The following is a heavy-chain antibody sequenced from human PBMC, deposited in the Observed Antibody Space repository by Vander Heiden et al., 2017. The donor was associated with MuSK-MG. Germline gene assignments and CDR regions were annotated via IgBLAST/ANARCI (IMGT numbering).Heavy chain of an antibody. V-gene: IGHV3-30*18. D-gene: IGHD4-17*01. CDR1: GFTFSTYG. Sequence: QVHLVASGGGVVQPGRSLRLSCAASGFTFSTYGIHWVRQPPGKGLEWVAVISYDGSNKYYAASVKGRFTIPRDNSKTTLYLQMNSLRAEDTAVYYCAKDPHGEWQRGRGGDYFDYWGQGTLVTVSS. J-gene: IGHJ4*02. CDR2: ISYDGSNK. CDR3: AKDPHGEWQRGRGGDYFDY.